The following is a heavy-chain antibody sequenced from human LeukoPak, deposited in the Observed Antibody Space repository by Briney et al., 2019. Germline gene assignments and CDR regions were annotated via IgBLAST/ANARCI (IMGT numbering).Heavy chain of an antibody. CDR2: ISGSAHST. V-gene: IGHV3-23*01. CDR1: GFTFSNIA. J-gene: IGHJ4*02. Sequence: PGGSLRLSCAASGFTFSNIAMTWVRQAPGKGLEWVSAISGSAHSTYYADSVQGRFIISRDNSRNTLYVQMNSLRAEDTALYYCAKVAVAGKSTYYFDYWGQGTLVTVSS. CDR3: AKVAVAGKSTYYFDY. D-gene: IGHD6-19*01.